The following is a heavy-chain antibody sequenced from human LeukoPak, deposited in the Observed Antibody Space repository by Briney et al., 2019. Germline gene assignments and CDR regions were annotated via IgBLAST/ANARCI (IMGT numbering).Heavy chain of an antibody. D-gene: IGHD2-2*01. CDR1: GFTVSSDG. CDR3: ASYQMLRGYSGTDV. CDR2: MSYDGSNK. Sequence: GGSLRLSWAASGFTVSSDGMHWVRQAPGKGREWVAVMSYDGSNKNYADSGKGRFTISRDNSKNPLYLQMNSLRAEDTAVYYCASYQMLRGYSGTDVWGQGTTVTASS. J-gene: IGHJ6*02. V-gene: IGHV3-30*03.